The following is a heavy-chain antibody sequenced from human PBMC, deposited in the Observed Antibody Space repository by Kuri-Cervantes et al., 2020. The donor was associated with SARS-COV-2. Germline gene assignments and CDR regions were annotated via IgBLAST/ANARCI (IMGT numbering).Heavy chain of an antibody. J-gene: IGHJ6*02. CDR3: ARVPCSTSCYRLGDDYYYGMDV. V-gene: IGHV3-30-3*01. D-gene: IGHD2-2*02. CDR1: GFTFSSYA. CDR2: ISYDGSNK. Sequence: GESLKISCAASGFTFSSYAMHWVRQAPGKGLEWVAVISYDGSNKYYADSVKGRFTISRDNSKNTLYLQMNSLRAEDTAVYYCARVPCSTSCYRLGDDYYYGMDVWGQGTTVTVSS.